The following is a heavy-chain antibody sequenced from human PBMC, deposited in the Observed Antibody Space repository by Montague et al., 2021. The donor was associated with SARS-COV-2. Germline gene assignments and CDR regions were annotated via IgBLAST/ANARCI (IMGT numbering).Heavy chain of an antibody. CDR3: ARTYGSGRGFDL. V-gene: IGHV2-70*11. J-gene: IGHJ2*01. CDR1: GSSLSTSGMC. Sequence: PALVKPTQTLTLTCTFSGSSLSTSGMCVSWIRQPPGKALEWLARIGWDDDKYYSTSLKTRLTISKDTSKNQVVLTMTNMDPVDTATYYCARTYGSGRGFDLWGRGTLVTVSS. D-gene: IGHD3-10*01. CDR2: IGWDDDK.